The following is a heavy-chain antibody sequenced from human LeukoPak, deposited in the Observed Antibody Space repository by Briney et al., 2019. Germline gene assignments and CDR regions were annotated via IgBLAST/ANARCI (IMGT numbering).Heavy chain of an antibody. CDR2: ISSTGGTI. D-gene: IGHD2-15*01. Sequence: GGSLRLSCAASGFTFISYSMNWVRKARGRGLGWVSFISSTGGTIYYADAVKGRFTVSRDNAKNSLLLQMNSLRAEDTALYYCARGYSRAAFDIWGQGTMVTVSS. V-gene: IGHV3-48*01. CDR3: ARGYSRAAFDI. J-gene: IGHJ3*02. CDR1: GFTFISYS.